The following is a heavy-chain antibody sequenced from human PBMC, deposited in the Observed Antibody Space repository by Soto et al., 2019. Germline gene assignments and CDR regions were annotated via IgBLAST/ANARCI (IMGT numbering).Heavy chain of an antibody. V-gene: IGHV3-7*01. D-gene: IGHD3-3*01. J-gene: IGHJ4*02. CDR2: IKEDGSEK. Sequence: GGSLRLSCAASGFTFSSHWMSWVRQAPGKGLEWVANIKEDGSEKYYADSVKGRFTVSRDNGKNSLYLEMSSLGAEDTALYYCARVDFWSGYWGLDYWGQGTLVTVSS. CDR1: GFTFSSHW. CDR3: ARVDFWSGYWGLDY.